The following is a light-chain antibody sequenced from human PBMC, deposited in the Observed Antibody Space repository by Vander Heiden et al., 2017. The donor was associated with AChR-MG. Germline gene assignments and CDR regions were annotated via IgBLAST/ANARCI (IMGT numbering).Light chain of an antibody. CDR1: QSVSSN. CDR2: GAS. J-gene: IGKJ2*01. CDR3: QQYNNGGT. V-gene: IGKV3-15*01. Sequence: PATLSVSPGERATLSCRASQSVSSNLAWYQQKPGQAPRLLIYGASTRATGIPARFSGSGSGTEFTLTISSLQSEDFAVYYCQQYNNGGTFGQGTKLEIK.